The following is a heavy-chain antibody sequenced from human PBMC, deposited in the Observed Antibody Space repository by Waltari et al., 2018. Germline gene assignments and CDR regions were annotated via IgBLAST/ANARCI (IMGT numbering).Heavy chain of an antibody. CDR2: IYYSGST. CDR1: CRSIRLGAYY. V-gene: IGHV4-31*03. J-gene: IGHJ4*02. Sequence: QVQLPESGPGLVQPSQTLSLTCTVSCRSIRLGAYYWTWIRQHPGKGLEWIGYIYYSGSTYYNPSLKSRVTISVDTSKNQFSRKLSSVTAADTAVYYCARALASSGFDYWGQGTLVTVSS. CDR3: ARALASSGFDY. D-gene: IGHD6-6*01.